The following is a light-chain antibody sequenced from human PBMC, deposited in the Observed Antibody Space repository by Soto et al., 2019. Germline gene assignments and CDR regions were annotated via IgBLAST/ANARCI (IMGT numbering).Light chain of an antibody. CDR1: QSVSSY. CDR3: QRRSNWLT. Sequence: EIVLTQSPATLSLSPGERATLSCRASQSVSSYLAWYQQKPGQAPRLLIYDASNRATGIPARFSGSGSGTDFTLTISSLDPDDFAVYYCQRRSNWLTFGGGTKVEIK. J-gene: IGKJ4*01. V-gene: IGKV3-11*01. CDR2: DAS.